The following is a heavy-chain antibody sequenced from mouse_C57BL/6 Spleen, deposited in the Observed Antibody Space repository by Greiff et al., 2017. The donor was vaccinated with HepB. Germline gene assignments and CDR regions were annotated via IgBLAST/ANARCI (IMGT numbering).Heavy chain of an antibody. J-gene: IGHJ4*01. CDR3: ASYYYGSNYAMDY. CDR1: GYSITSGYY. CDR2: ISYDGSN. V-gene: IGHV3-6*01. D-gene: IGHD1-1*01. Sequence: EVKLVESGPGLVKPSQSLSLTCSVTGYSITSGYYWNWIRQFPGNKLEWMGYISYDGSNNYNPSLKNRISITRDTSKNQFFLKLNSVTTEDTATYYCASYYYGSNYAMDYWGQGTSVTVSS.